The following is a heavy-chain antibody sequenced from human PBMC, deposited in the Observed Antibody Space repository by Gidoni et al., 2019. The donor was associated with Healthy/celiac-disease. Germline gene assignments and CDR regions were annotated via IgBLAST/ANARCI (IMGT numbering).Heavy chain of an antibody. CDR1: GFTFTIHW. Sequence: EVQLVESGGGLVQPGGSLGLSCAAPGFTFTIHWMGWVRQAPGKGLEWVANRKQDGSEKYYVDSVKGRFTISRDNAKNSLYLQMNSLRAEDTAVYYCVVRYYDSSGYWGDFDYWGQGTLVTVSS. CDR2: RKQDGSEK. J-gene: IGHJ4*02. D-gene: IGHD3-22*01. CDR3: VVRYYDSSGYWGDFDY. V-gene: IGHV3-7*01.